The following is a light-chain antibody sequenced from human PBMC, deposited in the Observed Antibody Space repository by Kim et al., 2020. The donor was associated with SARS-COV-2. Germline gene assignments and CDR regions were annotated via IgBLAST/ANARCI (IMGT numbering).Light chain of an antibody. Sequence: EIVLTQSPATLSLSPGERATLSCRASQSVDSYLAWYQLKPGQAPRLLIYDASNRATGIPARFSGSGSGTDFTLTISSLESEDFAVYYCQQRYNWPPTFGQGTRLEIK. J-gene: IGKJ5*01. V-gene: IGKV3-11*01. CDR3: QQRYNWPPT. CDR2: DAS. CDR1: QSVDSY.